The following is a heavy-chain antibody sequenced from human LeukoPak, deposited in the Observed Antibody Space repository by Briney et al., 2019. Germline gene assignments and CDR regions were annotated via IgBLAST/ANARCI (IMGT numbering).Heavy chain of an antibody. V-gene: IGHV4-30-2*01. CDR2: IYHSGST. Sequence: SQTLSLTCAVSGGSISSGGYSWSWIRQPPGRGLEWIGYIYHSGSTNYNPSLKSRVTISVDTSKNQFSLKLSSVTAADTAVYYCARHVAVAGLAFDYWGQGTLVTVSS. CDR1: GGSISSGGYS. CDR3: ARHVAVAGLAFDY. D-gene: IGHD6-19*01. J-gene: IGHJ4*02.